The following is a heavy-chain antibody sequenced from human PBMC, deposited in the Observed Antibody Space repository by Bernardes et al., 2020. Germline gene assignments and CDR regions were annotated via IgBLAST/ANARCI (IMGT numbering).Heavy chain of an antibody. CDR2: ISSSGSYI. Sequence: GGSLRLSCAASGFTFSSYSMNWVRQAPGKGLEWVSSISSSGSYIFYADSVKGRFTISRDNAKNSLYLQMNSLRAEDTAVYYCARVPGAVDGGRFDPWGQGTLVTVSS. J-gene: IGHJ5*02. V-gene: IGHV3-21*01. CDR3: ARVPGAVDGGRFDP. D-gene: IGHD4-17*01. CDR1: GFTFSSYS.